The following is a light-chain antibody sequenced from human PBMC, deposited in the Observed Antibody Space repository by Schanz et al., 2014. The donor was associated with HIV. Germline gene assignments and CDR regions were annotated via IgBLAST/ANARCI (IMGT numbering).Light chain of an antibody. CDR1: QRLSSSY. CDR3: QQYGNSPHMYT. CDR2: ATS. Sequence: EIVLTQSPGSLSLSPGGRATLSCGASQRLSSSYLAWYQQKRDQPPRLVIYATSTRAAGIPDRFSGTGSGTDFTLTITRLEPEDFAVYYCQQYGNSPHMYTFGQGTKLEIK. V-gene: IGKV3-20*01. J-gene: IGKJ2*01.